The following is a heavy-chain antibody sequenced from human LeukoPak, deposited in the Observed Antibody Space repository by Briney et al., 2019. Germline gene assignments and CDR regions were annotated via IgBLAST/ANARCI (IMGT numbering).Heavy chain of an antibody. J-gene: IGHJ4*02. CDR3: AYPGLEYSSSAFDY. Sequence: GGSLRLSCAASGFTFSSYWMHWVRQAPGKGLVWVSRINTDGSSTSYADSVKGRFTISRDNAKNTLYLQMNSLRAEDTAVYYCAYPGLEYSSSAFDYWGQGTLVTVSS. CDR2: INTDGSST. D-gene: IGHD6-6*01. V-gene: IGHV3-74*01. CDR1: GFTFSSYW.